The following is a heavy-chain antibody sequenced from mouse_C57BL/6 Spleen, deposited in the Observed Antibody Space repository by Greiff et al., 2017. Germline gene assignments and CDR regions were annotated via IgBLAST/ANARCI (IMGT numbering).Heavy chain of an antibody. CDR3: ARGPYYGSSPYFDY. Sequence: QVQLKEPGAELVKPGASVKLSCKASGYTFTSYWMQWVKQRPGQGLEWIGEIDPSDSYTNYNQKFKGKATLTVDTSSSTAYMQLSSLTSEDSAVYYCARGPYYGSSPYFDYWGQGTTLTVSS. CDR2: IDPSDSYT. CDR1: GYTFTSYW. V-gene: IGHV1-50*01. D-gene: IGHD1-1*01. J-gene: IGHJ2*01.